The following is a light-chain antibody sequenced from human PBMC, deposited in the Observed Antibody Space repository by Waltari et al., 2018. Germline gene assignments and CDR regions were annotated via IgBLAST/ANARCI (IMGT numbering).Light chain of an antibody. Sequence: QSGLTQPASVSGSPGQSITISCTGTSSDVGNYNLVSWYQQYPGKAPKLMVYEVTRRSPGVFCRFSGSKSGNTASLTIYGLQSEDEADYYCCSYAGLGIYVFGTGTKVTVL. J-gene: IGLJ1*01. CDR3: CSYAGLGIYV. CDR1: SSDVGNYNL. V-gene: IGLV2-23*02. CDR2: EVT.